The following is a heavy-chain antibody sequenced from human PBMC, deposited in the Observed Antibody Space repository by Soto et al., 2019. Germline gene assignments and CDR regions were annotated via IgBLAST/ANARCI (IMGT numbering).Heavy chain of an antibody. Sequence: QVQLQESGPGLVKPSETLSLTCTVSGGSISSYYWCWIRQPPGKGLKWIGYIFYSGSTNYKPSLKRRVTISVDTSKNQFSLKLSSVTAADTAVYHCARHYDYVWGSENLFNPWGQGTLVTVSS. CDR2: IFYSGST. CDR3: ARHYDYVWGSENLFNP. V-gene: IGHV4-59*08. CDR1: GGSISSYY. D-gene: IGHD3-16*01. J-gene: IGHJ5*02.